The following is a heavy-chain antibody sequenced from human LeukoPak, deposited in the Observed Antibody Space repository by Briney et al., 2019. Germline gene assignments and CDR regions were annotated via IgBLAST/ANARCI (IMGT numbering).Heavy chain of an antibody. Sequence: PGGPLRLSCAASGFTFSSYWMSWVRQAPGKGLEWVANIKQDESEKYYVDSVKGRFTISRDNAKNSLYLQMNSLRPEDTAVYYCARGGYYDILTGTNWFDPWGQGTLVTVSS. CDR1: GFTFSSYW. V-gene: IGHV3-7*05. CDR3: ARGGYYDILTGTNWFDP. D-gene: IGHD3-9*01. CDR2: IKQDESEK. J-gene: IGHJ5*02.